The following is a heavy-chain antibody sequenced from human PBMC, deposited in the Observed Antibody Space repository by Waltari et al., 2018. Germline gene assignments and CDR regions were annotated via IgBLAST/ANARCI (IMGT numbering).Heavy chain of an antibody. V-gene: IGHV4-31*03. CDR2: IYYSGST. Sequence: QVQLQESGPGLVKPSQTLSLTCTVSGGSISSGGYYWSWIRQHPGKGLEVIGDIYYSGSTYYNPSLKRRGNISVDTSKNQVALKLSSVTAADTAVYYWARDGRSEWSGRDDAFDIGGQGTMVTVSS. CDR1: GGSISSGGYY. J-gene: IGHJ3*02. CDR3: ARDGRSEWSGRDDAFDI. D-gene: IGHD1-26*01.